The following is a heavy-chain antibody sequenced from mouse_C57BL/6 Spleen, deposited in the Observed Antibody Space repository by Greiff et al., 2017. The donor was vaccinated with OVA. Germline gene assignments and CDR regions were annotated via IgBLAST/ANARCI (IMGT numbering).Heavy chain of an antibody. D-gene: IGHD2-1*01. V-gene: IGHV5-6*02. CDR2: ISSGGSYT. Sequence: EVMLVESGGDLVKPGGSLKLSCAASGFTFSSYGMSWVRQTPDKRLEWVATISSGGSYTYYPDSVKGRFTISRDNAKNTLYLQMSSLKSEDTAMYYCVRREKYGNGIYAMDYWGQGTSVTVSS. CDR1: GFTFSSYG. CDR3: VRREKYGNGIYAMDY. J-gene: IGHJ4*01.